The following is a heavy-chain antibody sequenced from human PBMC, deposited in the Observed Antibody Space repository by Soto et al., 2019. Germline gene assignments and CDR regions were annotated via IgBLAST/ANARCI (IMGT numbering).Heavy chain of an antibody. D-gene: IGHD1-26*01. Sequence: QVQLQESGPGLVKPSETLSLTCTVSGGSISSYYWSWIRQPPGKGLEWIGYIYYSGSTNYNPSLKSRVTISVDTSKNQFSLKLSSVTAADTAVYYCARGGGSYYYSFDSWGQGTLVTVSS. CDR3: ARGGGSYYYSFDS. V-gene: IGHV4-59*01. J-gene: IGHJ4*02. CDR2: IYYSGST. CDR1: GGSISSYY.